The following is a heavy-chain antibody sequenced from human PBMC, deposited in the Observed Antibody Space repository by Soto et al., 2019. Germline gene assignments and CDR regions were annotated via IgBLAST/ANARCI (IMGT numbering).Heavy chain of an antibody. CDR1: GFTFSSYG. CDR2: IWYDGSNK. Sequence: QVQLVESGGGVVQPGRSLRLSCAASGFTFSSYGMHWVRQAPGKGLEWVAVIWYDGSNKYYADSVKGRFTISRDNSKNTLYLQMNSLRAEDTAVYYCARDRRGRIVGAAAELWYWGQGTLVTVSS. J-gene: IGHJ4*02. D-gene: IGHD1-26*01. CDR3: ARDRRGRIVGAAAELWY. V-gene: IGHV3-33*01.